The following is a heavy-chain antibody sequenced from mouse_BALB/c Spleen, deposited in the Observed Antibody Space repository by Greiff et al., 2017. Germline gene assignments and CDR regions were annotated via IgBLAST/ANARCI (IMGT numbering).Heavy chain of an antibody. CDR2: INPNNGGT. D-gene: IGHD2-3*01. CDR3: ARRGGSIYDGYYVWFAY. V-gene: IGHV1-18*01. J-gene: IGHJ3*01. Sequence: VQLQQSGPELVKPGASVKISCKTSGYTFTEYTMHWVKQSHGKSLEWIGGINPNNGGTSYNQKFKGKATLTVDKSSSTAYMELRSLTSEDSAVYYCARRGGSIYDGYYVWFAYWGQGTLVTVSA. CDR1: GYTFTEYT.